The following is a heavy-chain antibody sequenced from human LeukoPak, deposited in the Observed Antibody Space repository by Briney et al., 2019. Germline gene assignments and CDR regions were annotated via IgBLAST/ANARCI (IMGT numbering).Heavy chain of an antibody. J-gene: IGHJ6*03. Sequence: PGGSLRLSCAVSGFTFSTHAMHWVRQAPGKGLEWVTVTSYDGRLKYYADSVKGRFTISIDSSKNTLFLQMTSLRPEDTAVYYCARAVAGTYYYYMDVWGKGTTVTVSS. CDR3: ARAVAGTYYYYMDV. V-gene: IGHV3-30*04. CDR1: GFTFSTHA. D-gene: IGHD6-19*01. CDR2: TSYDGRLK.